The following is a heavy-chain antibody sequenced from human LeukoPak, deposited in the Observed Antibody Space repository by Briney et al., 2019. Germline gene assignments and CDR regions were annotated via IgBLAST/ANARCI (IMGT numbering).Heavy chain of an antibody. CDR2: ISSSGSTK. V-gene: IGHV3-11*04. J-gene: IGHJ4*02. D-gene: IGHD2-2*01. CDR3: ARADCSSTSCYEFDY. Sequence: GGSLRLSCAASGFTFSDYYMSWIRQAPGKGLEWVSYISSSGSTKYYADSVKGRFTISRDNAKNPLYLQMNSLRAEDTAVYYCARADCSSTSCYEFDYWGQGALVTVSS. CDR1: GFTFSDYY.